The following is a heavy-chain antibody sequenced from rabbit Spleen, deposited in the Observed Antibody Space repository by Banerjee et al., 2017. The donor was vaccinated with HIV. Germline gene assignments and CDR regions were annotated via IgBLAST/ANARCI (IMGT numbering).Heavy chain of an antibody. Sequence: QEQLKESGGGLVQPGGSLKLSCKASGFDFSSYYMSWVRQAPGKGLEWIGYIDPVFGITYYASWVNGRFTISKTSSTTVTLQMTSLTAADTATYFCARDLVAVIGWNFSLWGPGTLVTVS. CDR2: IDPVFGIT. V-gene: IGHV1S45*01. CDR3: ARDLVAVIGWNFSL. D-gene: IGHD1-1*01. J-gene: IGHJ4*01. CDR1: GFDFSSYYM.